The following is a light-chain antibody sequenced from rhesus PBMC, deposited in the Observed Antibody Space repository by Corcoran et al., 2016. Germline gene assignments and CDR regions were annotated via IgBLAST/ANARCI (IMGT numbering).Light chain of an antibody. J-gene: IGKJ2*01. Sequence: EIVMTQSPVTLSLSPGERATLSCRASQSVSSYVAWYQQRPRQAPRLLIFGASTRATGIPDRFSGSGSGTDFTLIISSREPEDVGVYYCQQYDNWNSFGQGTKVEIK. CDR3: QQYDNWNS. CDR2: GAS. V-gene: IGKV3S9*01. CDR1: QSVSSY.